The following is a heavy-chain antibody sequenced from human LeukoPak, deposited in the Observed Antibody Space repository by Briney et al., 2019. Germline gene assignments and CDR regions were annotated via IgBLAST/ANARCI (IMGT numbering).Heavy chain of an antibody. Sequence: SETLSLTCTVSGGSISSSSYYWGWLRQPPGTGLEWIGSIYYSGSTYYNPSLKSRVTISVDTSKNQFSLKLSSVTAADTAVYYCARHESSYYDFWSGYYTGSWFDPWGQGTLVTVSS. CDR2: IYYSGST. CDR3: ARHESSYYDFWSGYYTGSWFDP. D-gene: IGHD3-3*01. J-gene: IGHJ5*02. V-gene: IGHV4-39*01. CDR1: GGSISSSSYY.